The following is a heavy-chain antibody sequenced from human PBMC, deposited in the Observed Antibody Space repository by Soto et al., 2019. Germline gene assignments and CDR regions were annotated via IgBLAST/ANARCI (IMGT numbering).Heavy chain of an antibody. CDR1: GGSFSGYY. J-gene: IGHJ4*02. CDR2: INHRGST. Sequence: HTLALTCDAYGGSFSGYYWSWMRQPPGKGLEWIGEINHRGSTNYNTSLKSRVTISVDTSKNQFSLKLSSVTAADPAVYSCARVSGDYYPILYWGQGALVTVSS. V-gene: IGHV4-34*01. CDR3: ARVSGDYYPILY. D-gene: IGHD3-22*01.